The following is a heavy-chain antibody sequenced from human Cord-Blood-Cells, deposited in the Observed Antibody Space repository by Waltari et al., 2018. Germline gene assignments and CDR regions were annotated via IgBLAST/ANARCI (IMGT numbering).Heavy chain of an antibody. V-gene: IGHV3-53*01. CDR1: GFSFCSHY. D-gene: IGHD5-12*01. CDR3: ATGPRGYFDY. J-gene: IGHJ4*02. Sequence: EVQLVESGGGLIQPGGSLRLSWAASGFSFCSHYMSWVRQAPGKGLGWVSVIYSGGSTYYADSVKGRFTISRDKSKNTLYLQMNSLRAEDTAVYYCATGPRGYFDYWGQGTLVTVSS. CDR2: IYSGGST.